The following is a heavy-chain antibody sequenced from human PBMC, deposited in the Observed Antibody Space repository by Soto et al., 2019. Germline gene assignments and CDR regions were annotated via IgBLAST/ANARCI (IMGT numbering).Heavy chain of an antibody. Sequence: QVQLVQSGAEVKKPGSSVKVSCKASGGTFSSYAISWVRQAPGQGLEWMGGIIPIFGTANYAQKFQGRVTITADESTSTAYMELSRLRSEDTAVYYCARLVGTTPKRPFDYWGQGTLVTVSS. CDR1: GGTFSSYA. D-gene: IGHD1-26*01. J-gene: IGHJ4*02. CDR2: IIPIFGTA. CDR3: ARLVGTTPKRPFDY. V-gene: IGHV1-69*12.